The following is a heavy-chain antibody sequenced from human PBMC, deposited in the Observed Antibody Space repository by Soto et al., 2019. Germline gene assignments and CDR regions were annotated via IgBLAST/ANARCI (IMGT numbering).Heavy chain of an antibody. CDR1: GYTLTEVS. Sequence: ASVKVACKGSGYTLTEVSMHWVRQAPGKGLEWMGGFDPEDGETIYAQKFQGRVTMTEDTSTDTAYMELSSLRSEDTAVYYCATSLVAGPPYWFDPWGKGTLVTVSS. D-gene: IGHD6-19*01. CDR3: ATSLVAGPPYWFDP. V-gene: IGHV1-24*01. J-gene: IGHJ5*02. CDR2: FDPEDGET.